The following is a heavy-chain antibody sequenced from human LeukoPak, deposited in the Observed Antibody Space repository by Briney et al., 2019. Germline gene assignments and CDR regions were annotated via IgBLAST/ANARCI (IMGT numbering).Heavy chain of an antibody. CDR2: ISSSSSYI. J-gene: IGHJ4*02. D-gene: IGHD5-12*01. CDR3: ARAGSGYEDGFDY. Sequence: PGGSLRLSCAASGFTFSSYWMSWVRQAPGKGLEWVSSISSSSSYIYYADSVKGRFTISRDNAKNSLYLQMNSLRAEDTAVYYCARAGSGYEDGFDYWGQGTLVTVSS. CDR1: GFTFSSYW. V-gene: IGHV3-21*01.